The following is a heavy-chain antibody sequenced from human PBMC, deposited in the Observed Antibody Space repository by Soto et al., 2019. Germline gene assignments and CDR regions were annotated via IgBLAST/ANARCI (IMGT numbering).Heavy chain of an antibody. D-gene: IGHD3-10*01. J-gene: IGHJ4*02. V-gene: IGHV3-23*01. CDR1: GFTFSSYA. CDR3: AKSMVRDEKGGWYFDY. CDR2: ISGSGGST. Sequence: PGGSLRLSCAASGFTFSSYAMSWVRQAPGKGLEWVSAISGSGGSTYYADSVKGRFTISRDNSKNTLYLQMNSLRAEDTAVYYCAKSMVRDEKGGWYFDYWGQGTLVTVSS.